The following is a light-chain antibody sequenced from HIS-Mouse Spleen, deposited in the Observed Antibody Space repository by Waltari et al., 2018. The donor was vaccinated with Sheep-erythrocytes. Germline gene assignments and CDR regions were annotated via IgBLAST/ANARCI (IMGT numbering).Light chain of an antibody. CDR2: EGS. J-gene: IGLJ2*01. CDR1: SSDVGSYNL. V-gene: IGLV2-23*03. CDR3: CSYAGSSTFHVV. Sequence: SALTQPASVSGSPGQSITISCTGTSSDVGSYNLVSWYQQHPGKAPKLMIYEGSKRPSGVSSRFSGSKSGNTASLTISGLQAEDEADYYCCSYAGSSTFHVVFGGGTKLTVL.